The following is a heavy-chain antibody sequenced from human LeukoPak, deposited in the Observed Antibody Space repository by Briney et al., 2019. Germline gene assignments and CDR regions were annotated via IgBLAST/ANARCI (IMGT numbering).Heavy chain of an antibody. CDR1: GFTFSSYW. CDR3: ALNPDYYGSGSFDY. D-gene: IGHD3-10*01. CDR2: IKQDGSEK. J-gene: IGHJ4*02. Sequence: GGSLRLSCAASGFTFSSYWMSWVRQAPGKGLEWVANIKQDGSEKYYMDSVKGRFTISRDNAKNSLYLQMNSLRAEDTAVYYCALNPDYYGSGSFDYWGQGTLVTVSS. V-gene: IGHV3-7*01.